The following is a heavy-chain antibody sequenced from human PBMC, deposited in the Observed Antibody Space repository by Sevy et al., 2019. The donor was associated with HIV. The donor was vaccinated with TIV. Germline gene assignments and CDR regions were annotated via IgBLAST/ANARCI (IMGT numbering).Heavy chain of an antibody. CDR1: VFTFDDYA. CDR3: AKGISSSSWYYFDY. J-gene: IGHJ4*02. Sequence: GGSLRLSCAASVFTFDDYAMHWVRQAPGKGLEWVSGISWNSGSIGYADSVKGRFTISRDNAKNSLYLQMNSLRAEDTALYYCAKGISSSSWYYFDYWGQGTLVTVSS. D-gene: IGHD6-13*01. CDR2: ISWNSGSI. V-gene: IGHV3-9*01.